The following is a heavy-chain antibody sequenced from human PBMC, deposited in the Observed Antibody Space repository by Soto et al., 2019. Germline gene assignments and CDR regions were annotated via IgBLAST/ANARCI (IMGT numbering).Heavy chain of an antibody. V-gene: IGHV4-31*03. J-gene: IGHJ2*01. CDR3: ARAFRIWYFDL. CDR1: GGSISSGGYY. CDR2: IYYSGST. Sequence: QVQLQESGPGLVKPSQTLSLTCTVSGGSISSGGYYWSWIGQHPGKGLEWIGYIYYSGSTYYNPSLKSRVTISVDTSKNQFSLKLSSVTAADTAVCYCARAFRIWYFDLWGRGTLVTVSS.